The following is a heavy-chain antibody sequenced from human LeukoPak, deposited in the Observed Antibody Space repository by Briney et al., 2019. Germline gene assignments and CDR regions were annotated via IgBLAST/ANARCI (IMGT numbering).Heavy chain of an antibody. CDR2: ISGSAGST. D-gene: IGHD1-26*01. V-gene: IGHV3-23*01. J-gene: IGHJ4*02. CDR3: ARVGASVGAIDY. CDR1: GFTFSSYA. Sequence: TGGSLRLSCAASGFTFSSYAMSWVRQAPGKGLEWVSSISGSAGSTYYADSVKGRFTISRDNAKNTLYLQMNSLRAEDTAVYYCARVGASVGAIDYWGQGTLVTVSS.